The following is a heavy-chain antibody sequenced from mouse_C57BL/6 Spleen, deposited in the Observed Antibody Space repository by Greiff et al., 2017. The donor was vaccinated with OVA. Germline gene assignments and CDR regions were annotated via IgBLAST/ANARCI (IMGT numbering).Heavy chain of an antibody. CDR1: GFTFSDYG. D-gene: IGHD2-10*01. J-gene: IGHJ4*01. Sequence: EVMLVESGGGLVKPGGSLKLSCAASGFTFSDYGMHWVRQAPEKGLEWVAYISSGSSTIYYADTVKGRFTLSRDNAKNTLFLQRTSLRSEDTAMYYCARGAYYVTTGAMDYWGQGTSVTVSS. V-gene: IGHV5-17*01. CDR2: ISSGSSTI. CDR3: ARGAYYVTTGAMDY.